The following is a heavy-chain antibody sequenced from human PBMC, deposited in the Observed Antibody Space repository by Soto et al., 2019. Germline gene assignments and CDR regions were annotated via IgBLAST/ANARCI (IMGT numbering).Heavy chain of an antibody. CDR2: INSDGSST. V-gene: IGHV3-74*01. J-gene: IGHJ6*02. D-gene: IGHD6-13*01. Sequence: PGGSLRLSCAASGFTFSSYWMHWVRQAPGKGLVWVSRINSDGSSTSYADSVKGRFTISRDNAKNTLYLQMNSLRAEDTAVYYCARDLAAAGLTDYYYYGMDVWGQGTTVTVSS. CDR3: ARDLAAAGLTDYYYYGMDV. CDR1: GFTFSSYW.